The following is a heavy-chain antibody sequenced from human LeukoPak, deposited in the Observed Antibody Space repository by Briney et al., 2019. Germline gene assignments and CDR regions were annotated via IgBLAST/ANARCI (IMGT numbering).Heavy chain of an antibody. D-gene: IGHD2-2*01. CDR2: FDPEDGET. J-gene: IGHJ6*03. Sequence: GASVKVSCKVSGYTLTELSMHWVRQAPGKGLEWMGGFDPEDGETIYAQKFQGRVTMTEDTSTDTAYMELSSLRSEDTAVYYCARGAPGQLLTPYYMDVWGKGTTVTISS. CDR1: GYTLTELS. CDR3: ARGAPGQLLTPYYMDV. V-gene: IGHV1-24*01.